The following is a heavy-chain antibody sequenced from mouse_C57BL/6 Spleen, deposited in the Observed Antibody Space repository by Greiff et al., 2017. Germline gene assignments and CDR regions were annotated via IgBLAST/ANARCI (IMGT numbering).Heavy chain of an antibody. Sequence: VKLQESGPELVKPGASVKLSCKASGYTFTSYDINWVKQRPGQGLAWIGWISPRDGSTTYNETFKGKATLTVDTSSSTAYMELHSLTSEDSAVYFCARDSNYRVFDYWGQGTTLTVSS. CDR2: ISPRDGST. D-gene: IGHD2-5*01. CDR3: ARDSNYRVFDY. J-gene: IGHJ2*01. V-gene: IGHV1-85*01. CDR1: GYTFTSYD.